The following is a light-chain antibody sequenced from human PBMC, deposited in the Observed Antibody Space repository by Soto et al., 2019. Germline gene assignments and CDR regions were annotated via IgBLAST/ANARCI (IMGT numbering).Light chain of an antibody. Sequence: DIQMTQSPSTLSASMGDRVSITCRASQTISDWLAWYQQKPGKAPKLLIYQASSLKSGVPSRFSGSGSGTDFTLTISTLQSDDFATYYCQQYSLYPWTFGQGTKVEI. J-gene: IGKJ1*01. CDR3: QQYSLYPWT. CDR1: QTISDW. CDR2: QAS. V-gene: IGKV1-5*03.